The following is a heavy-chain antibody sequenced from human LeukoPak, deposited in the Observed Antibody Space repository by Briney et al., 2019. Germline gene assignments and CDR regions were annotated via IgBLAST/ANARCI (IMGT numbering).Heavy chain of an antibody. CDR1: GFTFSECT. D-gene: IGHD3-9*01. CDR3: ARGDDISPGRVLDY. J-gene: IGHJ4*02. V-gene: IGHV3-23*01. CDR2: INERGDIT. Sequence: GAVRLSYVGCGFTFSECTMRWARQAPRNGLELVSAINERGDITKYADSVKGRFTISRDNSKNTLYLQMNSLRAEDTAVYYCARGDDISPGRVLDYWGRGTLVTVSS.